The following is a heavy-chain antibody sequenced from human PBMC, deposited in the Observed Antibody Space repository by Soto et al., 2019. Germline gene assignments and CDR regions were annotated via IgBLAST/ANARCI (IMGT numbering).Heavy chain of an antibody. V-gene: IGHV3-53*04. J-gene: IGHJ6*03. CDR2: IYRSGGT. CDR1: GFTVRTNY. CDR3: ARVAEGPLDYYYYMDV. Sequence: EVELVESGGGLVQPGGSLRLSCAASGFTVRTNYMSWVRQAPGKGLEWVSVIYRSGGTNYADSVKGRFTISRHNSENTLYLQLTSLRAEDTAMYSCARVAEGPLDYYYYMDVWGKGSTVTVSS.